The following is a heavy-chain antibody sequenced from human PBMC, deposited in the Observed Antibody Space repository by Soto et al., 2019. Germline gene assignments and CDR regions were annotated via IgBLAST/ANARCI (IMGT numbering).Heavy chain of an antibody. J-gene: IGHJ4*02. CDR1: GYTFTGYY. D-gene: IGHD6-19*01. V-gene: IGHV1-2*02. CDR3: ARPPGYISDWYYFDL. CDR2: ISPKSGGT. Sequence: ASVKVSFKASGYTFTGYYMHWLRQAPGQGFEWMGRISPKSGGTNYAQKFQGRVTMTWDTSLNTAYMELSSLISEDTAVYYCARPPGYISDWYYFDLWGQGTLVTVSS.